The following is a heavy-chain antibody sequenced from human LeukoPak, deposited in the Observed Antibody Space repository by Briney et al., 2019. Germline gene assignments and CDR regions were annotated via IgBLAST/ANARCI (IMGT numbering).Heavy chain of an antibody. Sequence: ASVKVSCKASGYTFTSYYMHWVRQAPGQGLEWMGIIDPSGGSTSYAQKFQGRVTMTRDTSTSTVYMELSRLRSDDTAVYYCARGFLGDYFGSGSYYVFDYWGQGTLVTVSS. J-gene: IGHJ4*02. CDR2: IDPSGGST. CDR1: GYTFTSYY. V-gene: IGHV1-46*01. CDR3: ARGFLGDYFGSGSYYVFDY. D-gene: IGHD3-10*01.